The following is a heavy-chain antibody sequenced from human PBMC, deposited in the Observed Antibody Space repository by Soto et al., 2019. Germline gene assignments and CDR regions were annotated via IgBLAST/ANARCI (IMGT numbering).Heavy chain of an antibody. CDR2: IYNSVST. J-gene: IGHJ5*02. V-gene: IGHV4-31*03. Sequence: SETLSLTCNVSGDSISSGGYYWSWIRQNPGKGLEWIGYIYNSVSTYYNPSLKSRVTISVDTSKNQFSLKLTSVTAADTAVYYCARDPAPWGQGTLVTVSS. CDR1: GDSISSGGYY. CDR3: ARDPAP.